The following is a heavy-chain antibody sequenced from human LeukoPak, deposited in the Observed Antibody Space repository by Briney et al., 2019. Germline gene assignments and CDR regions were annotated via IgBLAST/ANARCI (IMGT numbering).Heavy chain of an antibody. CDR1: GYIFTGYY. V-gene: IGHV1-2*02. CDR3: ARAAGSDSRDYFDY. CDR2: INPNSGGT. D-gene: IGHD2-21*02. J-gene: IGHJ4*02. Sequence: ASVTVSCKASGYIFTGYYMHWVRQAPGRGLEWMGWINPNSGGTNYAQKFQGRVTMTRDTSISTAYMELSGLRSDDTAVYYCARAAGSDSRDYFDYWGQGTLVTASS.